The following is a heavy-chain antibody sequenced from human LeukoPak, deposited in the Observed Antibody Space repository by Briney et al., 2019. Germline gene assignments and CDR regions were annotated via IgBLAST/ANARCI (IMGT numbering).Heavy chain of an antibody. J-gene: IGHJ6*03. D-gene: IGHD3-22*01. CDR3: ASNYYDSSGYGYYYYYMDV. V-gene: IGHV4-39*01. CDR2: IYYSGST. CDR1: GGSISSNSYY. Sequence: SETLSLTCAVSGGSISSNSYYWGWIRQPPGKGLEWIGSIYYSGSTYYNPSLKSRVTISVDTSKNQFSLKLSSVTAADTAVYYCASNYYDSSGYGYYYYYMDVWGKGTTVTISS.